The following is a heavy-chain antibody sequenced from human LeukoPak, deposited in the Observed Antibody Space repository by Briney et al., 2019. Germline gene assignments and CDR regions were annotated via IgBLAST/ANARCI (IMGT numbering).Heavy chain of an antibody. Sequence: GGSLRLSCAASGFTFIGYAMSWLRQAPGKGLHWVSTISGTCVSMSYADSVKGRFTVSRDNSKNILYLQMNSLRAEDTAVYYCANGKIGTPFDYWDQGTLVTVSS. CDR2: ISGTCVSM. CDR3: ANGKIGTPFDY. CDR1: GFTFIGYA. J-gene: IGHJ4*02. D-gene: IGHD1-7*01. V-gene: IGHV3-23*01.